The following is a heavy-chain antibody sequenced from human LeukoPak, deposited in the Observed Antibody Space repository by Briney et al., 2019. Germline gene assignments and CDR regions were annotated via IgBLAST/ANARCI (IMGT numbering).Heavy chain of an antibody. CDR1: GFTFSSYS. CDR3: ARAGYSSSWYGYYFDY. D-gene: IGHD6-13*01. Sequence: PGRSLRLSCAASGFTFSSYSMNWVRQAPGKGLEWVSYISSSSSTIYYADSVKGRFTISRDNAKNSLYLQMNSLRAEDTAVYYCARAGYSSSWYGYYFDYWGQGTLVTVSS. CDR2: ISSSSSTI. J-gene: IGHJ4*02. V-gene: IGHV3-48*04.